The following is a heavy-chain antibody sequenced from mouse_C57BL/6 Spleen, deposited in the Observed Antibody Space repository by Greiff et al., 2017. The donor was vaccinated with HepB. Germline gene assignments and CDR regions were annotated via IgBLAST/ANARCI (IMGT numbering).Heavy chain of an antibody. D-gene: IGHD2-3*01. CDR3: KRVRVKGAMDY. J-gene: IGHJ4*01. V-gene: IGHV1-9*01. Sequence: VQLVESGAELMKPGASVKLSCKASGYTFTGYWIEWVKQRPGHGLEWIGEILPGSGSTNYNEKFKSKATFTADTSSNTAYMQLSSLTTEDSAIYSCKRVRVKGAMDYWGKGTTVTVSS. CDR2: ILPGSGST. CDR1: GYTFTGYW.